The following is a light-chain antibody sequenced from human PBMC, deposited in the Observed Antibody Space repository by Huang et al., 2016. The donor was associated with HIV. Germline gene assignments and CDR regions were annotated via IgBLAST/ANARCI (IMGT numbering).Light chain of an antibody. J-gene: IGKJ4*01. CDR1: QTIGTY. CDR3: QQRRSWPLT. Sequence: EVVLTQSPPTLSLFPGETATLSCRASQTIGTYVAWYQQRPGQGPRLLIYDGSNRAAGVPARISGAGSGTTFILSISGLESEDFGVYYCQQRRSWPLTFGGGTKVEV. CDR2: DGS. V-gene: IGKV3-11*01.